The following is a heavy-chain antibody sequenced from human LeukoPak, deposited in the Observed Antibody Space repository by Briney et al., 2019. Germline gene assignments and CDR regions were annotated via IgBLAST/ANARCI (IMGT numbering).Heavy chain of an antibody. D-gene: IGHD3-10*01. CDR2: IYYSGST. V-gene: IGHV4-39*01. CDR3: ARQSRGYYGSGSYPLVFDY. Sequence: MPSETLSLTCTVSGGSISSSSYYWGWIRQPPGKGLEWIVSIYYSGSTYYNPSLKSQFSISVDTSNNQFSLKLSSVTAADTAVYYCARQSRGYYGSGSYPLVFDYWGQGTLVTVSS. CDR1: GGSISSSSYY. J-gene: IGHJ4*02.